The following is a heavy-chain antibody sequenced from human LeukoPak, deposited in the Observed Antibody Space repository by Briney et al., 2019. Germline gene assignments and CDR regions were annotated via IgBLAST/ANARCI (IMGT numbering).Heavy chain of an antibody. J-gene: IGHJ6*03. CDR2: IYTNTGNP. CDR3: ARVHGSGSYFDIYYYYMDV. V-gene: IGHV7-4-1*02. D-gene: IGHD3-10*01. CDR1: GYTFTTYA. Sequence: GASVKVSCKASGYTFTTYAMNWVRQAPGQGLEWMGWIYTNTGNPTYTQGFTGRFVFSLDTSVSTTYLQISNLKAEDTAVYYCARVHGSGSYFDIYYYYMDVWGKGTTVTISS.